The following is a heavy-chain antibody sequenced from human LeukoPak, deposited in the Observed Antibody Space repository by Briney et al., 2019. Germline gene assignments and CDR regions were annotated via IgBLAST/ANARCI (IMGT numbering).Heavy chain of an antibody. J-gene: IGHJ4*02. CDR2: IIPIFGTA. V-gene: IGHV1-69*13. CDR1: GGTFSSYA. D-gene: IGHD5-24*01. Sequence: EASVKVSCKASGGTFSSYAISWVRQAPGQGLEWMGGIIPIFGTANYAQKFQGRVTITADESTSTAYMELSSLRSEDTAVYYCARGEEMATTYFDYWGQGTLVTVSS. CDR3: ARGEEMATTYFDY.